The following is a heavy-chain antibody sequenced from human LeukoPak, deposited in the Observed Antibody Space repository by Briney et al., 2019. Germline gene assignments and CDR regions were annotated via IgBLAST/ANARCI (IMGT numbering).Heavy chain of an antibody. D-gene: IGHD2-15*01. Sequence: ETLSLTCTVSGGSISSYYWSWIRQPPGKGLEWIGYIYYSGSTNYNPSLKSRVTISVDTSKNQFSLKLSSVTAADTAVYYCARLLTTPTYYFDYWGQGTLVTVSS. V-gene: IGHV4-59*01. J-gene: IGHJ4*02. CDR2: IYYSGST. CDR3: ARLLTTPTYYFDY. CDR1: GGSISSYY.